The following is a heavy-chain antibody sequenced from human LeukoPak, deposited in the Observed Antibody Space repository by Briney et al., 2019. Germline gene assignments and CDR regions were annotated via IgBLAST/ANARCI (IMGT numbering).Heavy chain of an antibody. V-gene: IGHV1-2*06. CDR3: ARAYDSSGWGFDY. CDR1: GYTFTGYY. D-gene: IGHD3-22*01. CDR2: INPNSGGT. J-gene: IGHJ4*02. Sequence: ASVKVSCKASGYTFTGYYMHWVRQAPGQGLEWMGRINPNSGGTNYAQKFQGRVTMTRDTSISTAYMELSRLRSDDTAVYHCARAYDSSGWGFDYWGQGTLVTVSS.